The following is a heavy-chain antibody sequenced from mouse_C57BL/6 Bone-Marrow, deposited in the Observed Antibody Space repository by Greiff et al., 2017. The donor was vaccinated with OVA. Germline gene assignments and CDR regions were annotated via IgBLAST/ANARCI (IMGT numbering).Heavy chain of an antibody. CDR3: TPYYYGSPYWYFDV. CDR2: IDPENGDT. Sequence: VHVKQSGAELVRPGASVKLSCTASGFNIKDDYMHWVKQRPEQGLEWIGWIDPENGDTEYASKFQGKATITADTSSNTAYLQLSSLTSEDTAVYYCTPYYYGSPYWYFDVWGTGTTVTVSS. CDR1: GFNIKDDY. D-gene: IGHD1-1*01. J-gene: IGHJ1*03. V-gene: IGHV14-4*01.